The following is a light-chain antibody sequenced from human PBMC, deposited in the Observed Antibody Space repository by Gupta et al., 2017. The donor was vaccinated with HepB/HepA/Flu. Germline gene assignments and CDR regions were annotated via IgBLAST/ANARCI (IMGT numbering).Light chain of an antibody. CDR1: SGSIASNF. V-gene: IGLV6-57*03. CDR3: QAYDTSKVL. Sequence: NFMLTQPHSVSESPGQTVTISCTRSSGSIASNFVQWYQQRPGSAPTTVIYENNQRPSGVPDRFSGSIDSSSNSAALTISGLKTEDEADYYCQAYDTSKVLFGGGTMPTVL. CDR2: ENN. J-gene: IGLJ2*01.